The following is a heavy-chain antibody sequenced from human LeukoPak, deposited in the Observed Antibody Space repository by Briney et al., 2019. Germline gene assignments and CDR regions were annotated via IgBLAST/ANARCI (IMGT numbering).Heavy chain of an antibody. D-gene: IGHD1-1*01. CDR3: AKCERVYYYYGMDV. CDR2: ISWDGGST. CDR1: GFTFDDYA. V-gene: IGHV3-43D*03. Sequence: PGGSLRLSCAASGFTFDDYAMHWVRQAPGKGLEWVSLISWDGGSTYYADSVKGRFTISRDNSKNSLYLQMNSLRAEDTALYYCAKCERVYYYYGMDVWGQGTTVTVSS. J-gene: IGHJ6*02.